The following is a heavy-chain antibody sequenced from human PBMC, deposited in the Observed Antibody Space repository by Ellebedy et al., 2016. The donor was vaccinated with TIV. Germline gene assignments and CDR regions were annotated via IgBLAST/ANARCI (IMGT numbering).Heavy chain of an antibody. V-gene: IGHV3-7*01. J-gene: IGHJ5*02. CDR1: GFNFRRYW. CDR2: IRQEGDEI. D-gene: IGHD4-17*01. Sequence: GESLKISCAASGFNFRRYWMTWVRQAPGMGMEWVAKIRQEGDEIYYVESVKGRFTISRDNAKNSLFLQMNSLRVEDTAVYYCARRASYGDYAVQVKPWFDPWGQGTLVTVSS. CDR3: ARRASYGDYAVQVKPWFDP.